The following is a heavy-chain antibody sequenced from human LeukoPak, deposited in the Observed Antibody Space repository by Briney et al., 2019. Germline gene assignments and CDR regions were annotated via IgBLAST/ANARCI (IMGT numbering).Heavy chain of an antibody. CDR2: MNPNSGNT. CDR3: ARGIAARPRGYYYMDV. Sequence: ASVKVSCKASGYTFTSYDINWVRQATGQGLEWMGWMNPNSGNTGYAQKFQGRVTMTRNTSISTAYMELSSLRSEDTAVYYCARGIAARPRGYYYMDVWGKGTTDTVSS. CDR1: GYTFTSYD. J-gene: IGHJ6*03. D-gene: IGHD6-6*01. V-gene: IGHV1-8*01.